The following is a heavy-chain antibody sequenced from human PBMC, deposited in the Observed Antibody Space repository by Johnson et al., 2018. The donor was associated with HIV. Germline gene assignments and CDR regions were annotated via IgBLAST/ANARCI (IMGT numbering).Heavy chain of an antibody. CDR2: IKQDGSET. J-gene: IGHJ3*02. V-gene: IGHV3-7*01. CDR3: ARYPIRDDAFDI. Sequence: VQLVESGGGLVQPGGSLRLSCVASGFISSNFWLTWVRQAPGKGPEWVANIKQDGSETYYVASVKGRFTISRDNAKNSLYLQMNSLRGEDAVMYYCARYPIRDDAFDIWGQGTMVTVSS. CDR1: GFISSNFW.